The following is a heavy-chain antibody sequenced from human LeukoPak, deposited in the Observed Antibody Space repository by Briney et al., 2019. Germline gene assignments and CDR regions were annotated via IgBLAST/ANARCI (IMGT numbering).Heavy chain of an antibody. CDR3: SREFQTLRFFDY. CDR2: ISSSSSYI. Sequence: GGSLRLSCAASGFTFSSYSMMWLRQARGKGLEWVSSISSSSSYIYYADSVKGRFTVSRDNAKNLLYLQMNSLRAEDTAVYYWSREFQTLRFFDYWGQGILVTVSS. V-gene: IGHV3-21*01. D-gene: IGHD3-16*01. CDR1: GFTFSSYS. J-gene: IGHJ4*02.